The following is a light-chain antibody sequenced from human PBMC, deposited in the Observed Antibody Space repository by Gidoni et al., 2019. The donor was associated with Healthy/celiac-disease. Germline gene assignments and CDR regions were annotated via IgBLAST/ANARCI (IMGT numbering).Light chain of an antibody. J-gene: IGKJ4*01. Sequence: AIRITQSPSSLSASTGDSVTITCPASQGISSYLAWYQQKPGKAPKRLIYASSTLQSGVPSRFSGSGSGTDFTLTISCLKSEDFATYYCQQYYSYPNLGGGTKVEIK. CDR2: ASS. CDR1: QGISSY. CDR3: QQYYSYPN. V-gene: IGKV1-8*01.